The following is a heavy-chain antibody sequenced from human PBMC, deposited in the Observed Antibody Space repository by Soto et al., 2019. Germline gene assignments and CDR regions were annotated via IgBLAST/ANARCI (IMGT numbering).Heavy chain of an antibody. J-gene: IGHJ4*02. D-gene: IGHD3-22*01. Sequence: GGSLRLSCVVSGITFSNAWMNWVRQAPGKGLEWVGRIKSKTEGGTTDYAAPVKGRFTISRDDSKNTLSLQMNSLKTEDTGVYYCPTDTLIDSFDYWGQGTPVTVSS. CDR3: PTDTLIDSFDY. CDR2: IKSKTEGGTT. V-gene: IGHV3-15*07. CDR1: GITFSNAW.